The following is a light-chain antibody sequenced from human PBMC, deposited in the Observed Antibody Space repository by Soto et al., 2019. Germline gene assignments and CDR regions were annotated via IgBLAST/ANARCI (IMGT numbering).Light chain of an antibody. Sequence: EIVLTQSPSTLSLSPGDRATLSCRASQTVRSNYVAWYQQKPGQAPKLLIYGVSSRATDIPGRFSGSGSGTDLALTISRLEPEDFAVYYCQHYGGPVGYTFGQGLELQIK. J-gene: IGKJ2*01. CDR2: GVS. V-gene: IGKV3-20*01. CDR1: QTVRSNY. CDR3: QHYGGPVGYT.